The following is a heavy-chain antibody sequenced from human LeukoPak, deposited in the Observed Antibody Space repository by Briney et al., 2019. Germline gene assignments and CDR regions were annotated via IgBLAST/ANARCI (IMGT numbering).Heavy chain of an antibody. CDR1: GASIRTNTNFWGWNTSNY. D-gene: IGHD3-22*01. CDR3: ARHVRGGLFLTTKPTYYFDY. V-gene: IGHV4-39*01. J-gene: IGHJ4*02. Sequence: SETLSLTCSVSGASIRTNTNFWGWNTSNYWGWIRQPPGKGLEWIGSIYYSGSTYYNPSLKSRVTVSVDTSKNQFSLKLSSVTAADTAVYYCARHVRGGLFLTTKPTYYFDYWGQGTLVTVSS. CDR2: IYYSGST.